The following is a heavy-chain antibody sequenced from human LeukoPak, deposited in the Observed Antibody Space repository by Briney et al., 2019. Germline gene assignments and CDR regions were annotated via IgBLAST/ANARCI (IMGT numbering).Heavy chain of an antibody. Sequence: GGSLRLSCAASGFSFTGYWMTWVRQAPGKGLEWVARLHPDGSESNYVGSVEGRFTVFGDNAKSSLFLQMHSLRVEDTAVYYCARGGYSFDYLGQGTLVTVSS. V-gene: IGHV3-7*01. J-gene: IGHJ4*02. CDR3: ARGGYSFDY. CDR2: LHPDGSES. D-gene: IGHD5-12*01. CDR1: GFSFTGYW.